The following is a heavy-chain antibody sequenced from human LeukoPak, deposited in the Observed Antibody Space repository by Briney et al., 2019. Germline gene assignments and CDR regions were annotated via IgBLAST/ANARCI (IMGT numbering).Heavy chain of an antibody. V-gene: IGHV4-61*02. CDR3: ARDRSTMVRGTYFDY. D-gene: IGHD3-10*01. Sequence: TSETLSLTCTVSGGSISSGSYYWSWIRQPAGKRLEWIGRIYTSGSTNYNPSLKSRVTISVDTSKNQFSLKLSSVTAADTAVYYCARDRSTMVRGTYFDYWGQGTLVTVSS. J-gene: IGHJ4*02. CDR1: GGSISSGSYY. CDR2: IYTSGST.